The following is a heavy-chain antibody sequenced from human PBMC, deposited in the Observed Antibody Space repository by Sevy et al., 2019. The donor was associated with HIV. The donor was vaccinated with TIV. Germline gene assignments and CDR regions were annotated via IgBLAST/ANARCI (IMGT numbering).Heavy chain of an antibody. V-gene: IGHV3-30*02. CDR2: IGFDGSDK. J-gene: IGHJ4*01. CDR3: AKNTAAAGVGGFDY. Sequence: GGSLTLSCAASGFTFNYYGVHWVRQAPGKGLEWVAFIGFDGSDKNYADSVKGRFTISRDNSQNTMYMQMNSLRPDDTAVYYCAKNTAAAGVGGFDYWGHGTLVTVSS. CDR1: GFTFNYYG. D-gene: IGHD6-13*01.